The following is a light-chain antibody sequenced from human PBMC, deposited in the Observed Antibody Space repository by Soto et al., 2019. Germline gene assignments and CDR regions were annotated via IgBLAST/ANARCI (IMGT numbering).Light chain of an antibody. Sequence: QSALAQPRSVSGSPGQSVTISCTGTSSDVGGYNYVSWYQEQPGKAPKLMIYQVTNRPSGVSNRFSGSKSGNTASLTISGLQAEDEADYYCSSYTGSTNYVFGTGTKVTVL. CDR3: SSYTGSTNYV. CDR1: SSDVGGYNY. CDR2: QVT. V-gene: IGLV2-14*01. J-gene: IGLJ1*01.